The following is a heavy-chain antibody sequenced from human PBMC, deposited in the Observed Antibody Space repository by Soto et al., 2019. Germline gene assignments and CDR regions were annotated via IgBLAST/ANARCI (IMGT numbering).Heavy chain of an antibody. CDR2: IYSGGST. Sequence: GGSLRLSCAASGFTVSSNYMSWVRQAPGKGLEWVSVIYSGGSTYYADSVKGRFTISRDNSKNTLYLQMNSLRAEDTAVYYCASSTAYSMVRGAVFDYWGQGTLVTVSS. J-gene: IGHJ4*02. V-gene: IGHV3-53*01. CDR1: GFTVSSNY. CDR3: ASSTAYSMVRGAVFDY. D-gene: IGHD3-10*01.